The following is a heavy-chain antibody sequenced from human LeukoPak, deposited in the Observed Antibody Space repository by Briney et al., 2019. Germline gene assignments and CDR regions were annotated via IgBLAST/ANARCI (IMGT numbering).Heavy chain of an antibody. V-gene: IGHV4-59*01. CDR3: ARGNWNYASFWFDP. J-gene: IGHJ5*02. CDR1: GGSISSYY. D-gene: IGHD1-7*01. CDR2: ISYSGST. Sequence: SETLSLTCTVSGGSISSYYWSWIRQPPGKGLEWIGYISYSGSTNYNPSLKSRVSISVETSKNQFSLKLSSVTAADTAVYHCARGNWNYASFWFDPWGQGTLVTVSS.